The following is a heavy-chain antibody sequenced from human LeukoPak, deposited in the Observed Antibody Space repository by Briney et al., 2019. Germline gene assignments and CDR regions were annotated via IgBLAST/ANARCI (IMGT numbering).Heavy chain of an antibody. CDR1: GFTLSSYG. CDR2: ISYDGSNK. J-gene: IGHJ4*02. Sequence: WGSPGLSCAASGFTLSSYGMHRGRPAPGQGVPWVAVISYDGSNKYYADSVKGRFTISRDNSENTLYLQMNSLTAEDTAVYYCAKRMSGSYYPEYWGQGTLVTVSS. V-gene: IGHV3-30*18. D-gene: IGHD1-26*01. CDR3: AKRMSGSYYPEY.